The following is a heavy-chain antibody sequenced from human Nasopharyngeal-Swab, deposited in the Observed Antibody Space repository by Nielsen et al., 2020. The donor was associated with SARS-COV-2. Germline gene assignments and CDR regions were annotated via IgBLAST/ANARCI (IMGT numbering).Heavy chain of an antibody. CDR3: ARGLSGIVPAPILGLGPYYSYYYMDV. CDR2: INHSGST. J-gene: IGHJ6*03. CDR1: GGSFSAYY. Sequence: SKTLSLTCAVYGGSFSAYYWGWIRQPPGKGLEWIAEINHSGSTSYNPSLKSRVTLSVDTSMNQFSLELSSVTAADTAVYYCARGLSGIVPAPILGLGPYYSYYYMDVWGKGTTVTVSS. D-gene: IGHD2-2*01. V-gene: IGHV4-34*01.